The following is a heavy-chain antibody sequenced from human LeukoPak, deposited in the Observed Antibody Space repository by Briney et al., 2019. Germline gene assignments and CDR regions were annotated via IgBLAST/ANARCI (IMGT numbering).Heavy chain of an antibody. J-gene: IGHJ6*03. Sequence: GASVKVSCXASGGTFSSYAISWVRQAPGQGLEWMGGIIPIFGTANYAQKFQGRVTITTDESTSTAYMELSSLRSEDTAVYYCARGPFGGSPRTRYYYYMDVWGKRTTVTVSS. CDR1: GGTFSSYA. CDR2: IIPIFGTA. D-gene: IGHD2-15*01. CDR3: ARGPFGGSPRTRYYYYMDV. V-gene: IGHV1-69*05.